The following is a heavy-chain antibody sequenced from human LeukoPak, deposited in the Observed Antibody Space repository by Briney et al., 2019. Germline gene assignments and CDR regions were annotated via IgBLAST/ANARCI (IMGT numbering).Heavy chain of an antibody. V-gene: IGHV3-7*05. D-gene: IGHD3-10*01. CDR1: GFAFSIYW. CDR3: ARAGLWLCPDY. CDR2: IKQDGSEK. Sequence: GGSLRLSCAASGFAFSIYWMTWVRQAPGKGLEWVANIKQDGSEKYYVDSVQGRFTVSRDNAKDSLYPQMNSLRAEDTAVYYCARAGLWLCPDYWGQGTLVTVSS. J-gene: IGHJ4*02.